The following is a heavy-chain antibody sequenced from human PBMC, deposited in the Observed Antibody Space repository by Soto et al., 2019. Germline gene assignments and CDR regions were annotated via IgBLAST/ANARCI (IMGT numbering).Heavy chain of an antibody. CDR1: GGSISSSSYY. CDR2: IYYSGST. D-gene: IGHD3-10*01. CDR3: ASQLYYYGSGSYFWFDP. J-gene: IGHJ5*02. V-gene: IGHV4-39*01. Sequence: QLQLQESGPGLVKPSETLSLTCTVSGGSISSSSYYWGWIRQPPGKGLEWIGSIYYSGSTYYNPSIKSRVTISVDTSKNQFALKLSSVTAADTAVYYCASQLYYYGSGSYFWFDPWGQGTLVTVSS.